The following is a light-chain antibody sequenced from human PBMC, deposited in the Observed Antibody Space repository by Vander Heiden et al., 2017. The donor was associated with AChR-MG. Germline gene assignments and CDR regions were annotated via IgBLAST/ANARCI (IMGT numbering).Light chain of an antibody. CDR2: QDS. CDR1: KLGDKY. V-gene: IGLV3-1*01. J-gene: IGLJ2*01. Sequence: SYELTQPPPVSVSPGQTASITRSGDKLGDKYACWYQQEPGQSPVLVIYQDSKRPSGVPERFSGSNSGNTATLTISGTQAMDEADYYCQAWDSSTVVFGGGTKLTVL. CDR3: QAWDSSTVV.